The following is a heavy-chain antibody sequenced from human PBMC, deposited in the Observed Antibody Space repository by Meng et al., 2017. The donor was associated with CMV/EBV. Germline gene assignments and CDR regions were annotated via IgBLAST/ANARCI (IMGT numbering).Heavy chain of an antibody. CDR1: GGSFSGYY. CDR2: INHSGST. D-gene: IGHD3-10*01. Sequence: ESLRLSCAVYGGSFSGYYWSWIRQPPGKGLEWIGEINHSGSTNYNPSLKSRVTISVDTSKNQFSLKLSSVTAADTAVYYCARVYGSGEYRYWGQGTLVTVSS. CDR3: ARVYGSGEYRY. J-gene: IGHJ4*02. V-gene: IGHV4-34*01.